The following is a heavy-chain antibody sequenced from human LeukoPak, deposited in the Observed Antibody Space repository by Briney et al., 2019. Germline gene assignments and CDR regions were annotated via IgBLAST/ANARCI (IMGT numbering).Heavy chain of an antibody. CDR3: ASLITYYYDSSGYPIDY. D-gene: IGHD3-22*01. Sequence: SETLSLTCTVSGGSISSYYWSWIRQPAGKGLEWIGRIYSTGSTNYNPSLKSRVSMSVDTSKNQFSLKLRSVTAADTAVYYCASLITYYYDSSGYPIDYWGQGTLVTVSS. J-gene: IGHJ4*02. CDR1: GGSISSYY. CDR2: IYSTGST. V-gene: IGHV4-4*07.